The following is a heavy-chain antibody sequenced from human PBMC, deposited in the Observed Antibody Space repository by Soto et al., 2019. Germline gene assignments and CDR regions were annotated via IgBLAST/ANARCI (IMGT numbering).Heavy chain of an antibody. Sequence: SXKVSLKASGYTXTSYDIHSVRQATGQGLEWMGWRNPNSGNTGYAQKFQGRVTMTRKNSIITAYIEMSSMRSEDTAVYYCARGFRDDAFDIWGRGTMVTVSS. CDR3: ARGFRDDAFDI. J-gene: IGHJ3*02. CDR2: RNPNSGNT. CDR1: GYTXTSYD. V-gene: IGHV1-8*01.